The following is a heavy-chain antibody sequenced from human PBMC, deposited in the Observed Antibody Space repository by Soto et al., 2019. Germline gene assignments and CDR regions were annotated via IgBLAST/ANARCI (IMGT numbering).Heavy chain of an antibody. D-gene: IGHD6-13*01. CDR1: GGSITRGDYY. Sequence: SETLSLTCNVSGGSITRGDYYWSWLRQPPGKGLEWIGYIYYRAMPYYNPSLKSRVTISVDTSKNQFSLSMTSVTAADTAVYYCARGSALLFYYFDYWGQGTPVTVSS. CDR2: IYYRAMP. CDR3: ARGSALLFYYFDY. V-gene: IGHV4-30-4*01. J-gene: IGHJ4*02.